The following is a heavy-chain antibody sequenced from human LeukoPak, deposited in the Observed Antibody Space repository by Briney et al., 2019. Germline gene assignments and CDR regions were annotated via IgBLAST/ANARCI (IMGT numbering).Heavy chain of an antibody. CDR3: AGGGGSYGDV. J-gene: IGHJ3*01. Sequence: GASVKVSCKASGYTFTAYYMHWVRQAPGQGPEWMGRFDPYNGGTSYAQKFQGRVTITRDTSVSTDYMELSSLRSDDTAVYYCAGGGGSYGDVWGQGTMVAVSS. V-gene: IGHV1-2*06. D-gene: IGHD1-26*01. CDR1: GYTFTAYY. CDR2: FDPYNGGT.